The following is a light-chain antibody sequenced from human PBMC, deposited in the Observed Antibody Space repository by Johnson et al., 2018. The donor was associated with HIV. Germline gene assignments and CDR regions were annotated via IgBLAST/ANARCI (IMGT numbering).Light chain of an antibody. CDR1: SSNIGDNY. J-gene: IGLJ1*01. CDR2: DNN. CDR3: GTWDSSLSAGPYG. Sequence: QSVLTQPPSVSAVPGQKVTISCSGSSSNIGDNYVSWYQQLPGTAPKLLIYDNNNRPSGIPDRLSGSKSGTSATLGITGLQTGDEADYYCGTWDSSLSAGPYGFGTGTKVTVL. V-gene: IGLV1-51*01.